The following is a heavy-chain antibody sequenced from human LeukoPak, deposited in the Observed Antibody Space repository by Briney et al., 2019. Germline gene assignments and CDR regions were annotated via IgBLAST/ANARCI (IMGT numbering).Heavy chain of an antibody. D-gene: IGHD4-17*01. V-gene: IGHV3-21*01. CDR2: ISSSSSYI. CDR3: AREYGDYPSNYYGMDV. J-gene: IGHJ6*02. CDR1: GFTFSSYS. Sequence: GGSLRLSCAASGFTFSSYSMNWVRQAPGKGLEWVSSISSSSSYIYYADSVKGRFTISRDNAKNSLYLQMNSLRAEDTAVYYCAREYGDYPSNYYGMDVRGQGTTVTVPS.